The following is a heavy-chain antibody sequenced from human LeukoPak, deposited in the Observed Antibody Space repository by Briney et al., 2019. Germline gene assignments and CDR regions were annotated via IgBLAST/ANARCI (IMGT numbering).Heavy chain of an antibody. J-gene: IGHJ3*02. Sequence: SETLSLTCTVSGGSISSYYWSWIRQPPGKGLEWIGYIYYSGSTNYNPSLKSRVTISVDTSKNQFSLKLSSVTAADTAVYYCARIMSSGWYLDAFDTWGQGTMVTVSS. CDR1: GGSISSYY. CDR3: ARIMSSGWYLDAFDT. D-gene: IGHD6-19*01. V-gene: IGHV4-59*01. CDR2: IYYSGST.